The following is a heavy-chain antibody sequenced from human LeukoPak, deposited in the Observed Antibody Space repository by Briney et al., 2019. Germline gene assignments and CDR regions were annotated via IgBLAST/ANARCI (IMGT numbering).Heavy chain of an antibody. V-gene: IGHV3-23*01. J-gene: IGHJ4*02. CDR2: ISGSGGST. CDR3: AKDPSTLVGATNLDY. CDR1: GFTFSSYA. Sequence: GGSLRLSCAASGFTFSSYAMSWVRQAPGKGLEWVSAISGSGGSTFYADSVKGRFTISRDNSKNTLYLQMNSLRAEDTAVYYCAKDPSTLVGATNLDYWGQGTLVTVSS. D-gene: IGHD1-26*01.